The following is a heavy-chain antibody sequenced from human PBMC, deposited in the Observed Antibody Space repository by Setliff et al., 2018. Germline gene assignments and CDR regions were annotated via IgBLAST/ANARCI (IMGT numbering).Heavy chain of an antibody. Sequence: ASVKVSCKASGYTFISYGISWVRQAPGQGLEWMGWISAYNGNTNYAQKLQGRVTMTTDTSTSTAYMELRSLRSDDTAVYYCARLWGSYDFWSGYYIDWYFDLWGRGTLVSVSS. J-gene: IGHJ2*01. CDR3: ARLWGSYDFWSGYYIDWYFDL. V-gene: IGHV1-18*01. D-gene: IGHD3-3*01. CDR2: ISAYNGNT. CDR1: GYTFISYG.